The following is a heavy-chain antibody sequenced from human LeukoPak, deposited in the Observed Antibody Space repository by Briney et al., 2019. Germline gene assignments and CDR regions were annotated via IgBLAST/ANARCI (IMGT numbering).Heavy chain of an antibody. CDR3: AKGIVVVISGNAFDI. J-gene: IGHJ3*02. Sequence: SGTLSLTCAVSGGSISSSNWWSWVRQPPGKGLEWIGEIYHSGSTNYNPSLKSRVTISVDKSKNQFSLKLSSVTAADTAVYYCAKGIVVVISGNAFDIWGQGTMVTVFS. D-gene: IGHD3-22*01. CDR2: IYHSGST. CDR1: GGSISSSNW. V-gene: IGHV4-4*02.